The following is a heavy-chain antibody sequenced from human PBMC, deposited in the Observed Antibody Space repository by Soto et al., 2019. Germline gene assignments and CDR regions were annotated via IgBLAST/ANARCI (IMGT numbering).Heavy chain of an antibody. J-gene: IGHJ4*02. Sequence: QVQLVQSGAEVKKPESSVKVSCKAPGGTFSTYAISWVRQAPGQGLEWLGGIIPMFGTANYAQRFQDRVTITADESTNTVHMELSSLRSEDTAVYFCASGIQLWLRRINNGYSGWGQGTLVNVSS. D-gene: IGHD5-18*01. CDR2: IIPMFGTA. CDR3: ASGIQLWLRRINNGYSG. CDR1: GGTFSTYA. V-gene: IGHV1-69*12.